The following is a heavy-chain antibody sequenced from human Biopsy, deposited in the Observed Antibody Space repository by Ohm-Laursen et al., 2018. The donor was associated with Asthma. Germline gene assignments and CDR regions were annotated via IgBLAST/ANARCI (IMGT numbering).Heavy chain of an antibody. CDR1: GGSITSSSYY. Sequence: SDTLSLTCTVSGGSITSSSYYWGWIRQPPGKGMEWIGSMYHSGSPYYHPSLKSRATISVDTSKNHLSLKISFVTAADTAVYFCVRHQYSSSWSTFDYWGQGALVTVSS. CDR3: VRHQYSSSWSTFDY. V-gene: IGHV4-39*01. D-gene: IGHD3-22*01. CDR2: MYHSGSP. J-gene: IGHJ4*02.